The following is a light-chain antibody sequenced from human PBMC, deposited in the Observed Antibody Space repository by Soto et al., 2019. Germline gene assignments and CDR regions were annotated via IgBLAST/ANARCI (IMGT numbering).Light chain of an antibody. CDR3: CSYTNSTTRQIV. Sequence: QSALTQPASVSGSPGQSITISCTGTSSDVGGYNYVSWYQQQPGKAPKFMIYDVSNRPSGVSNRFSGSKSGNTASLTISGLQAEDEADYYCCSYTNSTTRQIVFG. V-gene: IGLV2-14*01. CDR1: SSDVGGYNY. J-gene: IGLJ6*01. CDR2: DVS.